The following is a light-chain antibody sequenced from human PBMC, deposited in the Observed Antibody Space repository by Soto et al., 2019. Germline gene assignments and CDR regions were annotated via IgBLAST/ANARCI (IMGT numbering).Light chain of an antibody. Sequence: QSVLTQSPSASASLGASVKLTCTLSSGHNSYAIAWHQQQPEKGPRYLMKLNSDGSHSKGDGIPDRFSGSSSGAERYLTISSLQSEDEADYYCQTWGTGIQDVVFGGGTKLTVL. J-gene: IGLJ2*01. V-gene: IGLV4-69*01. CDR3: QTWGTGIQDVV. CDR1: SGHNSYA. CDR2: LNSDGSH.